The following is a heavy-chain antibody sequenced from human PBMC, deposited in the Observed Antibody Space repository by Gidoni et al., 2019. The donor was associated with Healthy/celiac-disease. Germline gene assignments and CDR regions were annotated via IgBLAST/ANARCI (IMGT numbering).Heavy chain of an antibody. Sequence: QVQLQASGPGLVKPSETLSLTCTVAGGSISSYYWSWIRQPPGKGLEWIGYIYYSGSTNYNPSLKSRVTISVDTSKNQFSLKLSSVTAADTDVYYCARGGWDPYYYGMDVWGQGTTVTVSS. CDR1: GGSISSYY. D-gene: IGHD1-26*01. V-gene: IGHV4-59*01. CDR3: ARGGWDPYYYGMDV. J-gene: IGHJ6*02. CDR2: IYYSGST.